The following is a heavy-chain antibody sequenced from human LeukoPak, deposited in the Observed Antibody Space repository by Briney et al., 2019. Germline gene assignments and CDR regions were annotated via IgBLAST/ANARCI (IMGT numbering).Heavy chain of an antibody. D-gene: IGHD6-13*01. CDR3: ARIREQLAKLDYYYYGMDV. CDR2: IKQDGSEK. CDR1: GFTLSSYW. J-gene: IGHJ6*02. Sequence: GGSLRLSCAASGFTLSSYWMSWVRQAPGKGLEWVANIKQDGSEKYYVDSVKGRFTISRDNAKNSLYLQMNSLRAEDTAVYYCARIREQLAKLDYYYYGMDVWGQGTTVTVSS. V-gene: IGHV3-7*01.